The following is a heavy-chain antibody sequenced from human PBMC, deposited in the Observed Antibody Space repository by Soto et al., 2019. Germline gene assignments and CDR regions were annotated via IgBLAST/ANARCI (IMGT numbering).Heavy chain of an antibody. D-gene: IGHD5-12*01. CDR2: IDWDDDK. CDR3: ARIFGQGGYDCFGYYMDV. J-gene: IGHJ6*03. CDR1: GFSLSTSGMC. Sequence: SGPTPVNPTQTLTLTCTFSGFSLSTSGMCVSWIRQPPGKALEWLARIDWDDDKYYSTSLKTSLTISKDTSKNQVVLTMTNMDPVDTATYYCARIFGQGGYDCFGYYMDVWGKGTTVTVSS. V-gene: IGHV2-70*11.